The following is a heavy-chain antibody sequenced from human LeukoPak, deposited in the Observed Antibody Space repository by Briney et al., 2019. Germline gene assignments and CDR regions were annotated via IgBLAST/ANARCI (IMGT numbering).Heavy chain of an antibody. D-gene: IGHD5-18*01. Sequence: SETLSLTCAVYGGSFNGYYWSWIRQPPGKGLEWIGEINHSGSTNYNPSLKSRVTISVDTSKNQFSLKLSSVTAADTAVYYCARIGYSYGTRFDPWGQGTLVTVSS. CDR3: ARIGYSYGTRFDP. J-gene: IGHJ5*02. V-gene: IGHV4-34*01. CDR2: INHSGST. CDR1: GGSFNGYY.